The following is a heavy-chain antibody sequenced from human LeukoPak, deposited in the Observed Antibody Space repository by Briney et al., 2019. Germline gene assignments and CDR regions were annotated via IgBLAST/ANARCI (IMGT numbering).Heavy chain of an antibody. CDR2: IGTTGDT. CDR1: GFTFSGYD. D-gene: IGHD5-18*01. CDR3: ARHFTSMASFDH. J-gene: IGHJ4*02. V-gene: IGHV3-13*04. Sequence: PGGSLRLSCAASGFTFSGYDLHWVRQATGKGLEWVSAIGTTGDTYYPGSVKGRFTISRENAKKSLYLQMNSLRAGDTAVYYCARHFTSMASFDHWGQGTLVTVSS.